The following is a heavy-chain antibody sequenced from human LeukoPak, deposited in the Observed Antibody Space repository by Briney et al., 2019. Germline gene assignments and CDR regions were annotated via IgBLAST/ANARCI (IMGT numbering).Heavy chain of an antibody. Sequence: GASVKVSCKASGGTFSSYAISWVRQAPGQGLEWMGRIIPIFGTANYAQKFRGRVTITTDESTSTAYMELSSLRSEDTAVYYCARDPDSSGYQNWGQGTLVTVSS. D-gene: IGHD3-22*01. J-gene: IGHJ4*02. CDR1: GGTFSSYA. CDR3: ARDPDSSGYQN. CDR2: IIPIFGTA. V-gene: IGHV1-69*05.